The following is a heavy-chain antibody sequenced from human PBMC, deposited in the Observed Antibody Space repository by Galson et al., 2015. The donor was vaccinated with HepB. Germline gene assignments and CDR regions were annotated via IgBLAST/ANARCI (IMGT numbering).Heavy chain of an antibody. Sequence: PALVKPTQTLTLTCSVSGFSLSTPKMGVTWIRQSPGKALEWLGHTFSRNSNSNNASLKNRLTISKDPARSLVVLTMTNVDPVDTATYFCARMTYSPGDYGDPLFDFWGPGALVTVSS. J-gene: IGHJ4*02. D-gene: IGHD4-17*01. CDR3: ARMTYSPGDYGDPLFDF. V-gene: IGHV2-26*01. CDR1: GFSLSTPKMG. CDR2: TFSRNSN.